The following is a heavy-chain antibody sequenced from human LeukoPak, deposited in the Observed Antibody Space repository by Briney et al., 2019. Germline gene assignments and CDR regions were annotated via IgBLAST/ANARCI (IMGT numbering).Heavy chain of an antibody. J-gene: IGHJ4*02. Sequence: GGSLRLSCAASGFTFSTYWMAWVRQAPGKGLEWVANIRGDESARHQADSVKGRFTISRDNTQNSVYLQMTSLGGEDTAVYYCARDVVGSLDYWGRGTLVTVSS. CDR3: ARDVVGSLDY. D-gene: IGHD1-26*01. V-gene: IGHV3-7*01. CDR1: GFTFSTYW. CDR2: IRGDESAR.